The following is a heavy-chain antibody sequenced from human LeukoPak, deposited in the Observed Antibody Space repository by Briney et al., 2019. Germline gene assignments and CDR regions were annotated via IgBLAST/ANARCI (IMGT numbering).Heavy chain of an antibody. CDR3: ARDHYYDTSGYYWGMRYFDY. Sequence: PSETLSLTCTVSGGSISSSSYYWGWIRQPPGKGLEWIGSIYYSRSTYYNPSLKSRVPISVDTSKTQFSLKLSSVTAADTAVYYCARDHYYDTSGYYWGMRYFDYWGQGTLVTVSS. J-gene: IGHJ4*02. CDR2: IYYSRST. V-gene: IGHV4-39*02. D-gene: IGHD3-22*01. CDR1: GGSISSSSYY.